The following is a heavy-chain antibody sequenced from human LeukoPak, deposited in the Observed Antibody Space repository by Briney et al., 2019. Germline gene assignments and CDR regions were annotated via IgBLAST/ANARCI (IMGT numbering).Heavy chain of an antibody. CDR3: AKDLGRITIFGVVTMLDY. Sequence: GGSLRLSCAVSGFTFSNYRMSWVRQAPGKGLEWVSAISGSGGSTYYADSVKGRFTISRDNSKDTLYLQMNSLRAEDTAVYYCAKDLGRITIFGVVTMLDYWGQGTLVTVSS. J-gene: IGHJ4*02. D-gene: IGHD3-3*01. V-gene: IGHV3-23*01. CDR1: GFTFSNYR. CDR2: ISGSGGST.